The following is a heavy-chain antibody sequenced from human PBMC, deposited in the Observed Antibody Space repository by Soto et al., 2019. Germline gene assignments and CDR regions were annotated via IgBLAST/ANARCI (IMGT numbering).Heavy chain of an antibody. V-gene: IGHV4-59*01. CDR3: ARAKTTMIIPENF. CDR1: GGSISSYY. Sequence: SETLSLTCTVSGGSISSYYWSWIRQPPGKGLEWIGYIYYSGSTNYNPSLKSRVTISVDTSKNQFSLKLSSVTAADTAVYYCARAKTTMIIPENFWGQGTLVTVSS. J-gene: IGHJ4*02. D-gene: IGHD3-22*01. CDR2: IYYSGST.